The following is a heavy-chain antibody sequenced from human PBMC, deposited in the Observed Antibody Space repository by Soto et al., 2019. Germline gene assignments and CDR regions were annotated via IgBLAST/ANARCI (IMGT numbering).Heavy chain of an antibody. CDR2: IYYSGFT. V-gene: IGHV4-59*11. J-gene: IGHJ4*02. CDR3: ARDQNSSGYLDY. Sequence: SETLSLTFTVSGGSISSHYWSWIRQPPGKGLEWIGYIYYSGFTDYNPSLKSLVTISEDTSKNQFSLRLTSVTAADTAVYYCARDQNSSGYLDYWGQGILVTVSS. CDR1: GGSISSHY. D-gene: IGHD3-22*01.